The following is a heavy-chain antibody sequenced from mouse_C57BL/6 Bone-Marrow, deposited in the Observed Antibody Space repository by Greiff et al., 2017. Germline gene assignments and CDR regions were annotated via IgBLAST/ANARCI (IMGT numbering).Heavy chain of an antibody. CDR1: GYAFSSSW. J-gene: IGHJ4*01. Sequence: QVQLQQPGPELVKPGASVKISCKASGYAFSSSWMNWVKQRPGKGLEWIGRIYPGDGDTNYNGKFKGKATLTADKSSSTAYMQLSSLTSEDSAVYFCARRGLRRYAMDYWGQGTSVTVSS. D-gene: IGHD1-1*01. CDR3: ARRGLRRYAMDY. V-gene: IGHV1-82*01. CDR2: IYPGDGDT.